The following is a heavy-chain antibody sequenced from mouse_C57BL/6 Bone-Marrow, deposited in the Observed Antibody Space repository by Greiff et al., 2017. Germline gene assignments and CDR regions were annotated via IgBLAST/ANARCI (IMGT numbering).Heavy chain of an antibody. CDR1: GFTFSSYG. CDR3: ARGPTVRSDY. CDR2: ISSGGSYT. Sequence: DVHLVESGGDLVKPGGSLKLSCAASGFTFSSYGMSWVRQTPDKRLEWVATISSGGSYTYYPDSVKGRFTISRDNAKNTLYLRMSSLKSEDTAMYYCARGPTVRSDYWGQGTTLTVSS. J-gene: IGHJ2*01. V-gene: IGHV5-6*01. D-gene: IGHD1-1*01.